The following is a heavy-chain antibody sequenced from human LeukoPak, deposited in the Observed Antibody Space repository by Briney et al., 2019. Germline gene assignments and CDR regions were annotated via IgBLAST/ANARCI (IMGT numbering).Heavy chain of an antibody. CDR2: INHSGST. D-gene: IGHD3-16*02. J-gene: IGHJ4*02. CDR1: GGSFSGYY. Sequence: SETLSLTCAVYGGSFSGYYWSWIRQPPGKGLEWIGEINHSGSTNYNPSLKSRVTISVDTSKNQFSLKLSSVTAADTAVYYCARGGTEGVITFGGVIVPPYFDYWGQGTLVTVSS. V-gene: IGHV4-34*01. CDR3: ARGGTEGVITFGGVIVPPYFDY.